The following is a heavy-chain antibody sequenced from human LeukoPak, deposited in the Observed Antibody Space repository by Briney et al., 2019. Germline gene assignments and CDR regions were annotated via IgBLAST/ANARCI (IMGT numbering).Heavy chain of an antibody. J-gene: IGHJ6*03. Sequence: PSETLSLTCAVYGGSFSGYYWSWIRQPPGKGLEWIGEINHSGSTNYNPSLKSRVTISVDTSKNQFSLKLSSVTAADTAVDYCARGRGTTVTYYYYYMDVWGKGTTVTVSS. CDR2: INHSGST. D-gene: IGHD4-17*01. V-gene: IGHV4-34*01. CDR3: ARGRGTTVTYYYYYMDV. CDR1: GGSFSGYY.